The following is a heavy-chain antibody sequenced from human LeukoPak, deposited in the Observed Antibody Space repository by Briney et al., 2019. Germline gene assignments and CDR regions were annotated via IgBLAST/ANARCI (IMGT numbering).Heavy chain of an antibody. V-gene: IGHV1-46*01. CDR2: INPRGSST. Sequence: ASVKVSCKTSGYTFINYYMHWVRKAPGQGLEWMGIINPRGSSTKYAQKFRGRVTMTRDTSTSTFYMDLTSLRSEDTAVYYCAGRARAKDDYWGQGTLVTVSS. J-gene: IGHJ4*02. CDR3: AGRARAKDDY. CDR1: GYTFINYY.